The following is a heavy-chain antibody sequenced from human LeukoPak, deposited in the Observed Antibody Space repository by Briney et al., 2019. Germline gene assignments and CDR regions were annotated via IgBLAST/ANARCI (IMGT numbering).Heavy chain of an antibody. Sequence: PGGSLRLSCAVSEFAVSRYAMSWVRQVPGKGLEWLASITNNNGKTYYAYSVKGRFTISRDESENTVYLQMNSLRSEDTAIYYCAKDHPSSGWPTFEYWGQGTLVTVSP. D-gene: IGHD6-19*01. V-gene: IGHV3-23*01. CDR2: ITNNNGKT. J-gene: IGHJ4*02. CDR1: EFAVSRYA. CDR3: AKDHPSSGWPTFEY.